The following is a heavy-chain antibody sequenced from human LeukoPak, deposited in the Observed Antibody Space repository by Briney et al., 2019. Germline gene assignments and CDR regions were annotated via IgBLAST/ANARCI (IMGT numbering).Heavy chain of an antibody. V-gene: IGHV3-30-3*01. CDR1: GFTFSSYA. CDR3: AKFYDILTGYFDY. Sequence: GGSLRLSCAASGFTFSSYAMHWVRQAPGKGLEWVAVISYDGSNKYYADSVRGRFTISRDSSKNTLYLQMNSLRAEDTAVYYCAKFYDILTGYFDYWGQGTLVTVSS. D-gene: IGHD3-9*01. J-gene: IGHJ4*02. CDR2: ISYDGSNK.